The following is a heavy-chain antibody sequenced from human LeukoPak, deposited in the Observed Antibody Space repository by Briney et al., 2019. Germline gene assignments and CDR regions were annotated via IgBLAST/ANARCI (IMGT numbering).Heavy chain of an antibody. D-gene: IGHD6-13*01. V-gene: IGHV4-59*01. CDR3: ARAYFSSWYMNWFDP. J-gene: IGHJ5*02. CDR1: GGSISSYY. CDR2: IHYSGST. Sequence: SETLSLTCTVSGGSISSYYWSWIRQPPGKGLEWIGYIHYSGSTNYNPSLKSRVTISEDTSKNQFSLKLSSVTAADTAVYYCARAYFSSWYMNWFDPWGQGTLVTVSS.